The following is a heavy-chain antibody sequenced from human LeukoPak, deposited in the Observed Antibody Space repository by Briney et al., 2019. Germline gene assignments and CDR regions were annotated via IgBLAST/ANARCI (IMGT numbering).Heavy chain of an antibody. CDR2: ITPNGDAA. CDR1: GFTFSDYY. Sequence: PGGSLRLSCAASGFTFSDYYMSWIRQAPGEPLEWVSYITPNGDAAYYADSVKGRLTISRDNAEKSLYLQMGSLRIEDTATYYCARGHWQLKCWGQGAQVTVSS. J-gene: IGHJ4*02. V-gene: IGHV3-11*01. CDR3: ARGHWQLKC. D-gene: IGHD1-1*01.